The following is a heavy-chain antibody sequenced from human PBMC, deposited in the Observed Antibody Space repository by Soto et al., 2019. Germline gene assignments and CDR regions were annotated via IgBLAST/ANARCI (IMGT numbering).Heavy chain of an antibody. D-gene: IGHD3-9*01. Sequence: QVQLVESGGGVVQPGRSLRLSCAASGFTFSSYGMHWVRQAPGKGLEWVAVISYDGSNKYYADSVKGRFTISRDNSKNTLYLQMNSLRAEGTAVYYCATDTASLTALDYLGQGTLVTVSS. CDR3: ATDTASLTALDY. CDR2: ISYDGSNK. J-gene: IGHJ4*02. CDR1: GFTFSSYG. V-gene: IGHV3-30*03.